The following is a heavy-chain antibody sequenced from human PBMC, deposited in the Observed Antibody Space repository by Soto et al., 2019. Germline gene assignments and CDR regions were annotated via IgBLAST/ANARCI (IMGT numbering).Heavy chain of an antibody. V-gene: IGHV4-59*01. Sequence: PSETLSLTCPVSGCSISSYYWSWIRQPPGKGLEWIGYIYYSGSTNYNPSLKSRVTISVDTSKNQFSLKLSSVTAADTAVYYCARDRRYCSSTSCYYYYYYGMDVWGQGTTVTVSS. CDR2: IYYSGST. CDR3: ARDRRYCSSTSCYYYYYYGMDV. CDR1: GCSISSYY. J-gene: IGHJ6*02. D-gene: IGHD2-2*01.